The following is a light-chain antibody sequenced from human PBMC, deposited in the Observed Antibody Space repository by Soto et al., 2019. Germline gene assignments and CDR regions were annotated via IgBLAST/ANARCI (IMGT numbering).Light chain of an antibody. V-gene: IGKV3-20*01. J-gene: IGKJ4*01. Sequence: EIVLTQSPGALSLSPGERATLSCRASQTVSDNYLAWYQQKPGQAPRLLIYGASTRATGIPDRFSGSGSGTDFTLTISRLEPEDFAVYYCQQYGCSPRVSFGGGTKVEIK. CDR1: QTVSDNY. CDR2: GAS. CDR3: QQYGCSPRVS.